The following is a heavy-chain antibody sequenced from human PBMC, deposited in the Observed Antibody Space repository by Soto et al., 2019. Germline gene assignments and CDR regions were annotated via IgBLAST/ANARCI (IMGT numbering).Heavy chain of an antibody. CDR2: IYHSGST. V-gene: IGHV4-30-2*01. J-gene: IGHJ5*02. D-gene: IGHD3-3*01. CDR3: ARGNTIFGVVRNWFDP. CDR1: GGSISSGGYS. Sequence: SETLSLTCAVSGGSISSGGYSWSWIRQPPGKGLEWIGYIYHSGSTYYNPSLKSRVTISVDRSKNQFSLKLSSVTAADTAVFYCARGNTIFGVVRNWFDPWGKGTLVTVSS.